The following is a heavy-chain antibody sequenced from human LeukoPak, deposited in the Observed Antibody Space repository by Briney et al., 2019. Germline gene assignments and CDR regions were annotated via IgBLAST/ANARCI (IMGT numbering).Heavy chain of an antibody. CDR1: GGSISSYY. J-gene: IGHJ4*02. D-gene: IGHD5-12*01. V-gene: IGHV4-59*08. Sequence: SQTLSLTCTVSGGSISSYYWSWIRQPPGKGLEWIGNIYYSGSTNYNPSLKSRVTISVDTSKNQFSLKLSSVTAADTAVYYCARLRGYYYDYWGQGTQVTVSS. CDR3: ARLRGYYYDY. CDR2: IYYSGST.